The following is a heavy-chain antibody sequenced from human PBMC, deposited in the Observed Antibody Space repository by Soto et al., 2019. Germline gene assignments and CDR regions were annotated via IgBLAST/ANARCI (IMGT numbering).Heavy chain of an antibody. CDR3: ARPMYYYDSSGYFDY. D-gene: IGHD3-22*01. J-gene: IGHJ4*02. CDR1: GYTFTSYY. CDR2: INPSGGST. V-gene: IGHV1-46*01. Sequence: QVQLVQSGAEVKKPGASVKVSCKASGYTFTSYYMHWVRQAPGQGLEWMGIINPSGGSTSYAQKFQGRVTMTRDTSTSTVYMELSSLRSEDTAVYYCARPMYYYDSSGYFDYWGQGTLVTVSS.